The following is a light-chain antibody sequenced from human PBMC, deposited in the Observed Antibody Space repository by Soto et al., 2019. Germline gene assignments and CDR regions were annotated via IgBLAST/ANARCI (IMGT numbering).Light chain of an antibody. Sequence: DIQMTQSPPSVSASVGDRVIITCRTSQTVSTYLSWYQQKLGKAPRLLIYGASKLQGGVPSRFDGSGSGTDFTLNIVNFQPEDFATYYCQQSFSTPPTFGRGTNVEI. J-gene: IGKJ4*02. CDR3: QQSFSTPPT. CDR2: GAS. CDR1: QTVSTY. V-gene: IGKV1-39*01.